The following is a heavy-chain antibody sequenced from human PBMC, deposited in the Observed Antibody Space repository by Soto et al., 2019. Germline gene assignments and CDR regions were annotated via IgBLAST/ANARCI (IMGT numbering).Heavy chain of an antibody. V-gene: IGHV1-69*13. CDR2: IIPIFGTA. J-gene: IGHJ5*02. Sequence: GASVKVSCKASGGTFSSYAISWVRQAPGQGLEWMGGIIPIFGTANYAQKFQGRVTITADESTSTAYMELSSLRSEDTAVYYCARDLGAANNWFDPWGQGTLVTVSS. CDR3: ARDLGAANNWFDP. D-gene: IGHD1-26*01. CDR1: GGTFSSYA.